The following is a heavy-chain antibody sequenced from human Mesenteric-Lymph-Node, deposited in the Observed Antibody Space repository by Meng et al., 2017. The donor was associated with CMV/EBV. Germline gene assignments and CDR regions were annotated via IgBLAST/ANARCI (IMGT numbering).Heavy chain of an antibody. D-gene: IGHD6-13*01. V-gene: IGHV3-7*01. CDR3: GRGGQSSSRSPLPN. J-gene: IGHJ4*02. CDR2: IKQDGSDK. CDR1: GFTFSSYW. Sequence: GGSLRLSCAASGFTFSSYWMSWVRQAPGKGLEWVANIKQDGSDKYFVDSVKGRFTISRDNAKNSLYLQMNSLRAEDTAVYYCGRGGQSSSRSPLPNWGQGTLVTVSS.